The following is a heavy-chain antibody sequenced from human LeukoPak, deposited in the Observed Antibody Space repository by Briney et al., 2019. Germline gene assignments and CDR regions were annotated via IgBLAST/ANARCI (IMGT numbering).Heavy chain of an antibody. CDR1: GYTFTSYG. J-gene: IGHJ4*02. Sequence: GASVKVSCKASGYTFTSYGISWMRQAPGQGLEWMGWISAYNGNTNYAQKLQGRVTMTTDTSTSTAYMELRSLRSDDTAVYYCARDLPTRDYYDSSGYYRYWGQGTLVTVSS. D-gene: IGHD3-22*01. CDR3: ARDLPTRDYYDSSGYYRY. V-gene: IGHV1-18*01. CDR2: ISAYNGNT.